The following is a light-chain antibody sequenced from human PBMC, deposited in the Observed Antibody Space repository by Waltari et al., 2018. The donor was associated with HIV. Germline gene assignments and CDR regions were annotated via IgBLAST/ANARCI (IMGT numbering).Light chain of an antibody. V-gene: IGLV2-23*02. J-gene: IGLJ2*01. Sequence: QSALTQPASVSGSPGQSITISCTGTSSNVGSYDLVSWYQQQPGKAPKVIIYEVNKRPSGVSNRFAGSKSGNTASLTISGLQAEDEADYYCCSYAGSSSVIFGGGTKLTVL. CDR1: SSNVGSYDL. CDR2: EVN. CDR3: CSYAGSSSVI.